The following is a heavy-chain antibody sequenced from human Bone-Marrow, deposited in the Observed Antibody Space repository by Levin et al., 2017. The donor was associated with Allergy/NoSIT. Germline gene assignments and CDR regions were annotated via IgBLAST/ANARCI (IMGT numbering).Heavy chain of an antibody. CDR1: GGTFSSYA. J-gene: IGHJ3*02. CDR2: IIPIFGTA. CDR3: ARAAYHYYGSGRDAFDI. V-gene: IGHV1-69*01. D-gene: IGHD3-10*01. Sequence: KISCKASGGTFSSYAISWVRQAPGQGLEWMGGIIPIFGTANYAQKFQGRVTITADESTSTAYMELSSLRSEDTAVYYCARAAYHYYGSGRDAFDIWGQGTMVTVSS.